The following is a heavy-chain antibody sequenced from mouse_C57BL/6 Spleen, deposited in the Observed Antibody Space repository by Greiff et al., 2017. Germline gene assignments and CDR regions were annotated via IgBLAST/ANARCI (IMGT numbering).Heavy chain of an antibody. CDR1: GYTFTSYW. Sequence: QVQLQESGAELAKPGASVKLSCKASGYTFTSYWMHWVKQRPGQGLEWIGYINPSSGYTKYNQKFKDKATFTADKSSSTAYMQLSSLTYEDSAVYYCARYGNYYAMDYWGQGTSVTVSS. V-gene: IGHV1-7*01. J-gene: IGHJ4*01. CDR2: INPSSGYT. CDR3: ARYGNYYAMDY. D-gene: IGHD2-10*02.